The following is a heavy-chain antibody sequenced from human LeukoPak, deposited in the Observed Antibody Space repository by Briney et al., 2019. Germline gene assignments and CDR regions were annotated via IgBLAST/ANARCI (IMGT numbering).Heavy chain of an antibody. J-gene: IGHJ6*04. Sequence: PGGSLRLSCAASGFTFSSYWMSWVRQAPGKGLEWVANIKQDGSEKYYVDSVKGRFTISRDNAKNSLYLQMNSLRAEDTAVYYCARDLVYGDYPRRDWDVWGKGTTVTVSS. CDR1: GFTFSSYW. CDR2: IKQDGSEK. CDR3: ARDLVYGDYPRRDWDV. V-gene: IGHV3-7*01. D-gene: IGHD4-17*01.